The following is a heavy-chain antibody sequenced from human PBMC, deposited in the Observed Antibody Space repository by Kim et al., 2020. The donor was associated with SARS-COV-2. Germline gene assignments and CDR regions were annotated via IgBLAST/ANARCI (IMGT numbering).Heavy chain of an antibody. V-gene: IGHV3-23*01. CDR3: AKDGYYDFWSGKSNFDY. D-gene: IGHD3-3*01. Sequence: GKGRFTIARDNSKNTLYLQINSLRAEDTAVYYCAKDGYYDFWSGKSNFDYWGQGTLVTVSS. J-gene: IGHJ4*02.